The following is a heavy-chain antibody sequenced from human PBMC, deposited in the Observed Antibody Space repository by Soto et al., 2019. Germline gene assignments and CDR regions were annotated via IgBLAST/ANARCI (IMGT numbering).Heavy chain of an antibody. CDR3: AKDASGYDYPINWFDP. CDR2: ISGSGGST. J-gene: IGHJ5*02. CDR1: GFTFSSYA. Sequence: GVSLRLSCAASGFTFSSYALSWFRQAPGKGLEWVSAISGSGGSTYYADSVKGRFTISRDNSKNTLYLQMNSLRAEDTAVYYCAKDASGYDYPINWFDPWGQETLFTVSS. V-gene: IGHV3-23*01. D-gene: IGHD5-12*01.